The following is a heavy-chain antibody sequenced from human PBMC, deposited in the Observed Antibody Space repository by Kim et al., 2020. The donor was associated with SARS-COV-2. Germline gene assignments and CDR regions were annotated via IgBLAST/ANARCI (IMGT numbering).Heavy chain of an antibody. CDR1: GFTFSSYA. D-gene: IGHD3-10*01. V-gene: IGHV3-23*01. CDR3: AILGEQLLWFGIHDAFDI. Sequence: GGSLRLSCAASGFTFSSYAMSWVRQAPGKGLEWVSAISGSGGSTYYADSVKGRFTISRDNSKNTLYLQMNSLRAEDTAVYYCAILGEQLLWFGIHDAFDIWGQGTMVTVSS. J-gene: IGHJ3*02. CDR2: ISGSGGST.